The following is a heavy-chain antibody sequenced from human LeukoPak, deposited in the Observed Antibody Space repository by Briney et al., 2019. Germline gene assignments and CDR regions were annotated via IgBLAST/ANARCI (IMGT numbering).Heavy chain of an antibody. J-gene: IGHJ4*02. CDR1: GGSISSYY. D-gene: IGHD4-23*01. V-gene: IGHV4-59*01. CDR3: ARAPTTVVTPYYFDY. CDR2: IYNSGST. Sequence: PSETLSLTCTVSGGSISSYYWSWIRQPPGKGLEWIGYIYNSGSTNHNPSLKSRVTISLDTSKNQFSLKLSSVTAADTAVYYCARAPTTVVTPYYFDYWGQGTRVTVSS.